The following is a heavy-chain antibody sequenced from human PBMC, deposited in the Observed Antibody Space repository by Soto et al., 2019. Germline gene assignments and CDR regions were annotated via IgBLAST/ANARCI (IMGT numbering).Heavy chain of an antibody. CDR3: ARGAENQLLYRDYFYGMDV. D-gene: IGHD2-2*02. CDR2: ISYDGSNQ. Sequence: QEQLVESGGGVVQPGRSLRLSCVGSGLTLSNYGMHWVRQAPGKGLEWVAVISYDGSNQYYGESVRGRFTISRDNSRDTLYLHLNILSPEDTAVYFCARGAENQLLYRDYFYGMDVWGQGTTVTVSS. CDR1: GLTLSNYG. V-gene: IGHV3-30*01. J-gene: IGHJ6*02.